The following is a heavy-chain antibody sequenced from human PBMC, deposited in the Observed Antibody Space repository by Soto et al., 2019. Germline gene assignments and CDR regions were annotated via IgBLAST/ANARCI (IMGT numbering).Heavy chain of an antibody. J-gene: IGHJ4*02. D-gene: IGHD3-10*01. Sequence: QVQLVESGGGVVQPGRSLRLSCAASGFTFSSYGMHWVRQAPGKGLEWVAVIWYDGSNKYYADSVKGRFTISRDNSKNPRYLQMTSRRAEDRGVYSCASAHPSGSGFDYGAQGTLVTVSS. CDR1: GFTFSSYG. CDR3: ASAHPSGSGFDY. CDR2: IWYDGSNK. V-gene: IGHV3-33*01.